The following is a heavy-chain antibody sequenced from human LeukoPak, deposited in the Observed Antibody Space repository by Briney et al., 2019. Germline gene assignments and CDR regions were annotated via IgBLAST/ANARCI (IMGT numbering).Heavy chain of an antibody. CDR3: ATSHRAYCSGGSCYPVGYYYYYGMDV. V-gene: IGHV4-34*01. J-gene: IGHJ6*04. Sequence: SETPSLTCAVYGGSFSGYYWSWIRQPPGKGLEWIGEINHSGSTNYNPSLKSRVTISVDTSKNQFSLKLSSVTAADTAVYYCATSHRAYCSGGSCYPVGYYYYYGMDVWGKGTTVTVSS. CDR1: GGSFSGYY. D-gene: IGHD2-15*01. CDR2: INHSGST.